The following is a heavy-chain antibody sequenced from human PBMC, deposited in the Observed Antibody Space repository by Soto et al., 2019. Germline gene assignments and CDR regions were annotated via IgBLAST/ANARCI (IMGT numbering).Heavy chain of an antibody. CDR1: GFTLSGYW. Sequence: GSLRLSCAASGFTLSGYWMHWVRQAPGKGLVWVSRIDAGGSSTAYADSVKGRFTVSRDNAKNTLYLQMNSLGAEDTAVYYCARGSVYSSGPQDAFDIWGQGTMVTVSS. CDR2: IDAGGSST. V-gene: IGHV3-74*01. J-gene: IGHJ3*02. D-gene: IGHD6-19*01. CDR3: ARGSVYSSGPQDAFDI.